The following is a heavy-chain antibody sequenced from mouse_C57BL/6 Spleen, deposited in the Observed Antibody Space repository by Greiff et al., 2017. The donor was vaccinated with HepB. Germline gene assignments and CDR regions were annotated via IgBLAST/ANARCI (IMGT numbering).Heavy chain of an antibody. J-gene: IGHJ2*01. CDR1: GYTFTSYG. V-gene: IGHV1-81*01. CDR2: IYPRSGNT. D-gene: IGHD1-1*01. Sequence: VQLKESGAELARPGASVKLSCKASGYTFTSYGISWVKQRTGQGLEWIGEIYPRSGNTYYNEKFKGKATLTADKSSSTAYMELRSLTSEDSAVYFCARSLYGSSGYWGQGTTLTVSS. CDR3: ARSLYGSSGY.